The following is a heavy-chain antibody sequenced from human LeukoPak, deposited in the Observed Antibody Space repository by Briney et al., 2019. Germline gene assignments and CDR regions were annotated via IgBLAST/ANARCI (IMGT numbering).Heavy chain of an antibody. CDR2: IYSGGST. D-gene: IGHD6-6*01. J-gene: IGHJ5*02. CDR3: ARVHRVIAARPGWFDP. V-gene: IGHV3-53*01. Sequence: GGSLRLSCAASGFTFSSNYMSWVRQAPGKGLEWVSVIYSGGSTYYADSVKGRFTISRDNSKNTLYLQMNSLRAEDTAVYYCARVHRVIAARPGWFDPWGQGALVTVSS. CDR1: GFTFSSNY.